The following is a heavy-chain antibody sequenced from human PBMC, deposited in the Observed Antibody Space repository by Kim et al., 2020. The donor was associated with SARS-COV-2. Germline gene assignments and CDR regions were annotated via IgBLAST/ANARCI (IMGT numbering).Heavy chain of an antibody. CDR3: ARRIVDTAMGVGY. D-gene: IGHD5-18*01. CDR1: GFIFSNYG. V-gene: IGHV3-33*05. Sequence: GGSLRLSCAASGFIFSNYGMHWVRQAPGQGLEWLAVISYDGSNKYYADSVKGRFTISRDNSRNTLYLQMNSLRAEDTAVYYCARRIVDTAMGVGYWGQGTLVTVSS. CDR2: ISYDGSNK. J-gene: IGHJ4*02.